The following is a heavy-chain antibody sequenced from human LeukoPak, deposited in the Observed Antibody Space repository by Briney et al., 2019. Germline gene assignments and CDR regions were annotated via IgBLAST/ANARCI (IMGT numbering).Heavy chain of an antibody. J-gene: IGHJ4*02. V-gene: IGHV3-53*01. CDR2: ISTGGSP. CDR1: GFTVSNNY. Sequence: GGSLRLSCAASGFTVSNNYMTWVRQAPGKGLEWDSLISTGGSPYYTDSVKGRFTISRDNSKNTLFLQMNSLRAEDTAVYYCVRGFRGYSFDYWGQGTLVTVSS. CDR3: VRGFRGYSFDY.